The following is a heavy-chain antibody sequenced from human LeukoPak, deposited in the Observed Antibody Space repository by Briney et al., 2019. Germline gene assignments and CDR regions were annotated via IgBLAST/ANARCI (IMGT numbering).Heavy chain of an antibody. Sequence: SETLSLTCTVSGASISSSYWTWIRQPPGKGLEWIGYIYYSGNTNYNTSLKNRVTISVDTSKNQVSLKLRSVTAADTAVYYCARDRVYCSGSYCYSTNDYYYGTDVWGHGTTVTVSS. D-gene: IGHD2-15*01. CDR1: GASISSSY. J-gene: IGHJ6*02. CDR2: IYYSGNT. CDR3: ARDRVYCSGSYCYSTNDYYYGTDV. V-gene: IGHV4-59*01.